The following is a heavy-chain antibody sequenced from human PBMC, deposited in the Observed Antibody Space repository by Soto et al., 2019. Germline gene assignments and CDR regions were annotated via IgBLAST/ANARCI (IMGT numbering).Heavy chain of an antibody. CDR3: ARVGDSRRNDY. CDR1: GFTFSSYS. V-gene: IGHV3-48*01. CDR2: ISSSSSTI. J-gene: IGHJ4*02. D-gene: IGHD1-1*01. Sequence: GGSLRLSCAASGFTFSSYSMNWVRQAPGKGLEWVSYISSSSSTIYYADSVKGRFTISRDNAKNSLYLKMNSLRAEDTAVYYCARVGDSRRNDYWGQGTLVTVSS.